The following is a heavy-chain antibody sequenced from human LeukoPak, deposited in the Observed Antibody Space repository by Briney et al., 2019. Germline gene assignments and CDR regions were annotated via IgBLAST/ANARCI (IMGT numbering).Heavy chain of an antibody. J-gene: IGHJ5*02. D-gene: IGHD3-10*01. Sequence: SETLSLTCTVSGGSISSYYWSWIRQPPGKGLEWIGYIYTSGSTNYNPSLKSRVTISVDTSKNQFSLKLSSVTAADTAVYYCARSIATSRTYYCGSGSQPDWFDPWGQGTLVTVSS. CDR2: IYTSGST. CDR1: GGSISSYY. CDR3: ARSIATSRTYYCGSGSQPDWFDP. V-gene: IGHV4-4*09.